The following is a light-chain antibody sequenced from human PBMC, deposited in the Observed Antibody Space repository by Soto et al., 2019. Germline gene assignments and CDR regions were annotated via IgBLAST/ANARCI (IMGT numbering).Light chain of an antibody. Sequence: QSVLTQPPSASGTPGQRGTISCSGTRSNIGGHAVNWYQQLPGTAPKRLIFSSDQRPSGVSNRFSGSKSGNTASLTISGLQAEDEAEYYCSSYTNINTRACVFGTGTKLTVL. V-gene: IGLV1-44*01. CDR2: SSD. CDR3: SSYTNINTRACV. CDR1: RSNIGGHA. J-gene: IGLJ1*01.